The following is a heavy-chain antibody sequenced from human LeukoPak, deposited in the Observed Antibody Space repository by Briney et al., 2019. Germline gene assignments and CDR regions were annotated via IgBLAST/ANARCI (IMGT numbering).Heavy chain of an antibody. V-gene: IGHV3-74*01. CDR3: ARDLHGGLDY. CDR1: GFTFSSYW. J-gene: IGHJ4*02. D-gene: IGHD4-23*01. Sequence: PGGSLRLSCAASGFTFSSYWMHWVRQAPGKGLVWVSLIYNDGSTFYADSVKGRFTISRDNAKNTLFLQMSSLRAEDTAVYYCARDLHGGLDYWGQGTLVTVSS. CDR2: IYNDGST.